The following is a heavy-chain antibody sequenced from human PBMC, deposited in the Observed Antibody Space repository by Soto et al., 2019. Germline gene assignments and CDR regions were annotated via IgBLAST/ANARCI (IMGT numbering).Heavy chain of an antibody. D-gene: IGHD3-3*01. V-gene: IGHV1-46*01. CDR3: ARDSDFDRTIFGVAVYYYYGMDV. CDR2: IYPSGGST. J-gene: IGHJ6*02. Sequence: ASVKVSCKSIGYSFTSHYMHWVRQAPGQGLEWMGTIYPSGGSTSYAQKFQGRVTMTRDTSTSTVYMELSSLRSEDTAVYYCARDSDFDRTIFGVAVYYYYGMDVWGQGTTVTVSS. CDR1: GYSFTSHY.